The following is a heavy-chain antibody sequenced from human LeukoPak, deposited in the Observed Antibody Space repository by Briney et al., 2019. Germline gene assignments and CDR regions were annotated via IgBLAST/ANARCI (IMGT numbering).Heavy chain of an antibody. CDR3: ARRYCSGGSCYSGLDY. J-gene: IGHJ4*02. Sequence: GESLKISCKGSGYSFTSYRIGWVRQMPGKGLEWMGIIYPGDSDTRYSPSFQGQVTISADKSISTAYLQWSSLKASDTAMYYCARRYCSGGSCYSGLDYWGQGTLVTVSS. D-gene: IGHD2-15*01. CDR2: IYPGDSDT. CDR1: GYSFTSYR. V-gene: IGHV5-51*01.